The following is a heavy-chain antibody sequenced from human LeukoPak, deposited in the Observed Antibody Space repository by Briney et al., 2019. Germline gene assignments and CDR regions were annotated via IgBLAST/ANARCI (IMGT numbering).Heavy chain of an antibody. V-gene: IGHV1-69*05. CDR2: IMPLFGTA. CDR3: ARDVHGDYGSGWFDP. J-gene: IGHJ5*02. Sequence: SVKVSCKTSGGTFNNSAISWVRQAPGQGLEWLGSIMPLFGTAGYAQKFQGRVTITKDESTRTVYLELTSLTSDDTAVYYCARDVHGDYGSGWFDPWGQGTLVSVSS. D-gene: IGHD4-17*01. CDR1: GGTFNNSA.